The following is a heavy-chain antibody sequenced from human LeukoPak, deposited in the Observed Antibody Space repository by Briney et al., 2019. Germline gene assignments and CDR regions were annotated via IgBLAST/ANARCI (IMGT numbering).Heavy chain of an antibody. CDR1: GFTFRNAW. Sequence: GGSLRLSCAVSGFTFRNAWMSWVRQAPGKGLEWVGRIKSKADGGTTDYAATVKERFTISRDDSKNMLYLQMNSLRAEDTAVYYCARGRGGYCSSTSCSYWYFDLWGRGTLVTVSS. CDR3: ARGRGGYCSSTSCSYWYFDL. CDR2: IKSKADGGTT. D-gene: IGHD2-2*01. J-gene: IGHJ2*01. V-gene: IGHV3-15*01.